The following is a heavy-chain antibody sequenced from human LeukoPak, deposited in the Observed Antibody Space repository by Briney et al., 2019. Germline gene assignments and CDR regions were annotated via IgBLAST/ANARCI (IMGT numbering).Heavy chain of an antibody. J-gene: IGHJ4*02. Sequence: GGSLRLSCAASGFTFDDYGMSWVRQAPGKGLEWVAVISYDGSNKYYADSVKGRFTISRDNSKNTLYLQMNSLRAEDTAVYYCAKVAVVAATLSLAADYWGQGTLVTVSS. CDR3: AKVAVVAATLSLAADY. CDR2: ISYDGSNK. V-gene: IGHV3-30*18. CDR1: GFTFDDYG. D-gene: IGHD2-15*01.